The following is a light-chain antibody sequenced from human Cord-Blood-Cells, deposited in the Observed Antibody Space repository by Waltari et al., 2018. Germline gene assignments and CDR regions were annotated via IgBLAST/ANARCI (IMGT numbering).Light chain of an antibody. CDR3: PQYDNLIT. CDR1: QDISNY. J-gene: IGKJ3*01. V-gene: IGKV1-33*01. Sequence: DIQMTQSPSSLSASVGDRVTITCQASQDISNYLNWYQQKPGKAPKLLIYDASNLETGVPSRFSGSGSGTDFTFTISSLQPEDIATYYCPQYDNLITFGPGTKVDIK. CDR2: DAS.